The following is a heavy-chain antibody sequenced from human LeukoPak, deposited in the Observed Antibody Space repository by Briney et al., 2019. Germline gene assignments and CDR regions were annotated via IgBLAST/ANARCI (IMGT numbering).Heavy chain of an antibody. CDR2: IYYSGST. J-gene: IGHJ4*02. CDR1: GGSISSYY. Sequence: SETLSLTCTVSGGSISSYYWSWIRQPPGKGLEWIGYIYYSGSTNYNPSLKSRVTISVDTSKDQFSLKLSSVAAADTAVYYCARDSDSYSGSFDFDYWGQGTLVTVSS. V-gene: IGHV4-59*01. D-gene: IGHD1-26*01. CDR3: ARDSDSYSGSFDFDY.